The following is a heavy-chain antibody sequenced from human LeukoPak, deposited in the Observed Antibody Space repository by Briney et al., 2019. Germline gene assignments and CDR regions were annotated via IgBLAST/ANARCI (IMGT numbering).Heavy chain of an antibody. CDR2: ISYDGSNK. CDR3: ARDRGRGYDRPGWFDP. V-gene: IGHV3-30-3*01. Sequence: GGSLRLSCAASGFTFSSYAMHWVRQAPGKGLEWVAVISYDGSNKYYADSVKGRFTISRDNSKNTLYLQMNSLRAEDTAVYYCARDRGRGYDRPGWFDPWGQGTLVTVSS. D-gene: IGHD5-12*01. CDR1: GFTFSSYA. J-gene: IGHJ5*02.